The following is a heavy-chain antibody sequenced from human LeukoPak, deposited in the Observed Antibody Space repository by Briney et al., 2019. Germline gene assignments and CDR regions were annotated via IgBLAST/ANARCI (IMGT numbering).Heavy chain of an antibody. CDR2: IWDDGSNK. CDR3: ARDRRYSSNWYAYDI. D-gene: IGHD6-13*01. V-gene: IGHV3-33*08. CDR1: GFTFSTYN. J-gene: IGHJ3*02. Sequence: PGGSLRLSCAASGFTFSTYNMNWVRQAPGKGLEWVALIWDDGSNKYYADSVKGRFTISRDNSKNTLYLQMDSLRPEDTAIYYCARDRRYSSNWYAYDIWGQGTMVTVSS.